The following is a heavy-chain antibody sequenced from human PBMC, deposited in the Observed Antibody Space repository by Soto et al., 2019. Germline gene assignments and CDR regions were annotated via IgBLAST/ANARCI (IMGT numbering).Heavy chain of an antibody. CDR1: GGTFSSYT. D-gene: IGHD2-15*01. CDR2: IIPILGMA. V-gene: IGHV1-69*02. CDR3: ARGVSGGNPTDY. Sequence: QVQLVQAGAEVKKPGSSVKVSCKASGGTFSSYTISWVRQAPGQGLEWMGRIIPILGMANYAQNFQGRVTITADKSTSTAYMELRSLRSEDTGVYYCARGVSGGNPTDYWGQGTLVTVSS. J-gene: IGHJ4*02.